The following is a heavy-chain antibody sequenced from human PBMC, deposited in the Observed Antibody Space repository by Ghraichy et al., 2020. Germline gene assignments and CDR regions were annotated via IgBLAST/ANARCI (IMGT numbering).Heavy chain of an antibody. J-gene: IGHJ4*02. V-gene: IGHV1-2*02. Sequence: ASVKVSCKASGYTFTGYYMHWVRQAPGQGLEWMGWINPNSGGTNYAQKFQGRVTMTRDTSISTAYMELSRLRSDDTAVYYCARDTVDTVTGTDWGQGTLVTVSS. D-gene: IGHD5-18*01. CDR2: INPNSGGT. CDR3: ARDTVDTVTGTD. CDR1: GYTFTGYY.